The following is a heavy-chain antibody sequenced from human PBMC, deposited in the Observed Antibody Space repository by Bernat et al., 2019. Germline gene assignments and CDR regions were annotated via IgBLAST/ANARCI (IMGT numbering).Heavy chain of an antibody. CDR3: GRGGTTLVTPRSFFFDF. CDR1: GYTFSGYY. V-gene: IGHV1-2*02. J-gene: IGHJ4*02. CDR2: INPNSGGT. Sequence: QVQLVQSGAEVKKPGASVKVSCKASGYTFSGYYIHWVRQAPVQGLEWMGWINPNSGGTNYPHEFQGRVTMTRDTSISTVYMELSRLRSDDTAVYYCGRGGTTLVTPRSFFFDFWGQGTLLTVSS. D-gene: IGHD4-23*01.